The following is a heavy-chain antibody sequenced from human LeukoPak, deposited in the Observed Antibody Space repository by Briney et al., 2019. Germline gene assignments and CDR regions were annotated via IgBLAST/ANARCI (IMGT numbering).Heavy chain of an antibody. J-gene: IGHJ3*02. Sequence: GGSLRLSCAASGFTFSSYGMHWVRQAPGKGLEWVAVIWYDGSNKYYADSVKGRFTISKDNSENTLYLQMNSLRAEDTAVYYCARSGYDLGDAFDIWGQGTMVTVSS. CDR2: IWYDGSNK. CDR1: GFTFSSYG. V-gene: IGHV3-33*01. CDR3: ARSGYDLGDAFDI. D-gene: IGHD5-12*01.